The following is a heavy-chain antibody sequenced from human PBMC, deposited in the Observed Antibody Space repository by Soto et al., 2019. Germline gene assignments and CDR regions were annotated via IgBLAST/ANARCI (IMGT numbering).Heavy chain of an antibody. CDR2: IYYSGTT. J-gene: IGHJ4*02. D-gene: IGHD4-17*01. Sequence: QVQLQESGPGLVKPSQTLSLTCTVSGGSISSGGYYWSWIRQHPGKGLEWIGYIYYSGTTYYNPALKRRVTISVDTYKNQFALKLSSVTAADTAVYYCARSPEATVTAFDYWGQVTLVTVSS. V-gene: IGHV4-31*03. CDR3: ARSPEATVTAFDY. CDR1: GGSISSGGYY.